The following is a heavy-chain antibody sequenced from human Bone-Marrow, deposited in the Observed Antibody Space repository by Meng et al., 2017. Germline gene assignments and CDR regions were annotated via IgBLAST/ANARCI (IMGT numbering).Heavy chain of an antibody. Sequence: GESLKIPCTALGFTFGDYDMSWVRQAPGKGLEWVGFIRSKAYGGTTEYAASVKGRFTIPRDDSKSIAYLQINSLNTGDTAVCYCTRGGGDGYNGEVDYWGQGTLVTVSS. CDR3: TRGGGDGYNGEVDY. J-gene: IGHJ4*02. CDR1: GFTFGDYD. D-gene: IGHD5-24*01. CDR2: IRSKAYGGTT. V-gene: IGHV3-49*04.